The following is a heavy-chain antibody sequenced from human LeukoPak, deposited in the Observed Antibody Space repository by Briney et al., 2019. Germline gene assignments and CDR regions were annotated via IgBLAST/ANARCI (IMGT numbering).Heavy chain of an antibody. CDR3: ARGRAAAD. J-gene: IGHJ4*02. V-gene: IGHV1-8*01. CDR2: MNPGTANT. D-gene: IGHD2-2*01. Sequence: GASAKVSCKASGYTFTYNDINWVRQATGQGLEWMGWMNPGTANTGYSQKFQGRLAMTADTSINTAYMELSGLTSEDTAVYYCARGRAAADWGQGTLVTVSS. CDR1: GYTFTYND.